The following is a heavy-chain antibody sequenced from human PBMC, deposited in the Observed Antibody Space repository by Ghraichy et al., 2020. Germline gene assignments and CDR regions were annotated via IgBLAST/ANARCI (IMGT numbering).Heavy chain of an antibody. J-gene: IGHJ4*02. CDR3: ARIKAAASLSAFDY. V-gene: IGHV4-39*01. CDR1: GGSFSSSSFF. D-gene: IGHD6-13*01. CDR2: IYYSGST. Sequence: SETLSLTCTVSGGSFSSSSFFWGWIRQPPGKGLDWVGTIYYSGSTYYNPSLKSRATISVDTSKSQLSLKLSSVTATDTAVYYCARIKAAASLSAFDYWGQGTLVTVSS.